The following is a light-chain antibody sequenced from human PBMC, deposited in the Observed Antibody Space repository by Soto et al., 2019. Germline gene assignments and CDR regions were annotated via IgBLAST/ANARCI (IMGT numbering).Light chain of an antibody. V-gene: IGLV1-44*01. CDR1: SSNIGSNT. CDR3: AAWDGSLNGWV. Sequence: QSVLTQAPSVSGTPGQRVTISCSGSSSNIGSNTVSWYQQVPGTAPKVLIYSNVQRPSGVPYRFSGSKSGTSASLAIGGLQSEDEADYYCAAWDGSLNGWVFGGGTKVTVL. CDR2: SNV. J-gene: IGLJ3*02.